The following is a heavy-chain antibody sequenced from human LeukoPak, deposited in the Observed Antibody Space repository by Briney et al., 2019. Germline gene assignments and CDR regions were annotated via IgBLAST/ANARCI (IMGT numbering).Heavy chain of an antibody. V-gene: IGHV3-7*01. CDR1: GFTFNSYW. D-gene: IGHD5-12*01. J-gene: IGHJ4*02. CDR3: ARVGYSGWNLEY. CDR2: INQDGSEK. Sequence: PGGSLRLSCAVSGFTFNSYWMSWVRQAPGKGLEWVAKINQDGSEKYSVDSMKGRFTISRDDAKNSLYVRMNSLRDEDTAVYYCARVGYSGWNLEYWGQGTLVTVSS.